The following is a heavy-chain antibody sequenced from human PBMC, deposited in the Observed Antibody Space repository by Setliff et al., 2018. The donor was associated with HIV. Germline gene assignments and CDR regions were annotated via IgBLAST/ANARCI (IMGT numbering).Heavy chain of an antibody. CDR3: ARSGCDGRSCYSNSVIVV. D-gene: IGHD2-15*01. Sequence: PSETLSLTCAVSGVSINSGTYYTYYWTWIRQPAGKGLEWIGHLHTTWGNNYNPSLRSRVSMSVDMSTRQLSLQLRDVTAPDTGVYYCARSGCDGRSCYSNSVIVVRGQGIPVTVSS. J-gene: IGHJ4*02. CDR2: LHTTWGN. CDR1: GVSINSGTYYTYY. V-gene: IGHV4-61*09.